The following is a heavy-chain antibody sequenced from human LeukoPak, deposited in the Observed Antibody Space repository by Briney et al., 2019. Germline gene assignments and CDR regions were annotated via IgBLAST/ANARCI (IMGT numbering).Heavy chain of an antibody. CDR2: INTDGSST. V-gene: IGHV3-74*01. CDR3: ARATRGDYGDY. J-gene: IGHJ4*02. CDR1: GFTFSSYW. D-gene: IGHD3-10*01. Sequence: GGSLRLSCAAPGFTFSSYWMHWVRQAPGKGLLWVSRINTDGSSTSYADSVKGRFTISRDNAKNTLYLQMNSLRAEDTAVYYCARATRGDYGDYWGQGTLVTVSS.